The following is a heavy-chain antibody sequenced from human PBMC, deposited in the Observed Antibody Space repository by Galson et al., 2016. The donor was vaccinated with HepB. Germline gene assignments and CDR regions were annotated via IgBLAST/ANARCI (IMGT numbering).Heavy chain of an antibody. CDR2: INPNSGGT. CDR3: ARGPGAHIGDYVRWYYGMDV. Sequence: SVKVSCKASGYTFIGYYMYWVRQAPGQGLEWMGWINPNSGGTNYAQKFQGRVTMTRDTSISTAYMELSRLRSDDTAVYYCARGPGAHIGDYVRWYYGMDVWGKGTTVTVSS. V-gene: IGHV1-2*02. J-gene: IGHJ6*04. D-gene: IGHD4-17*01. CDR1: GYTFIGYY.